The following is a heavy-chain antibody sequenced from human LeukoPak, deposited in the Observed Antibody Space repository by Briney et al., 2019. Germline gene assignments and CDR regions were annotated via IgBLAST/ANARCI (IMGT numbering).Heavy chain of an antibody. CDR2: IRYDGSNK. V-gene: IGHV3-30*02. Sequence: PGGSLRLSCAASGFTFSSYGMHWVRQAPGKGLEWVAFIRYDGSNKYYADSVKGRFTISRDNSKNTLYLQMNSLRAEDTAVYYCAKEGSSGYYYFDYWGQGTLVTVSP. J-gene: IGHJ4*02. CDR3: AKEGSSGYYYFDY. CDR1: GFTFSSYG. D-gene: IGHD3-22*01.